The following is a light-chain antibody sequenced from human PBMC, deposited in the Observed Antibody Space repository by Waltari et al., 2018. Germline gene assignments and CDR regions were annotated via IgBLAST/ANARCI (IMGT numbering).Light chain of an antibody. CDR1: QSVGRS. V-gene: IGKV3-20*01. Sequence: EILLTLSPGTLSLSPGQRATLSCWASQSVGRSLAWYQQKRGQAPRLLIYGASTRATGVPDRFSGSGSGTDFSLTISRLEPEDFAVYYCQHYVRLPVTFGQGTKVEI. J-gene: IGKJ1*01. CDR3: QHYVRLPVT. CDR2: GAS.